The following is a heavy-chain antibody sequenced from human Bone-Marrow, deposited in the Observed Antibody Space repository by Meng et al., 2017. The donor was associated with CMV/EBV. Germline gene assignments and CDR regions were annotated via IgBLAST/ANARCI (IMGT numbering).Heavy chain of an antibody. V-gene: IGHV4-34*01. CDR3: ARWLKEWFDP. CDR2: INHSGST. D-gene: IGHD3-10*01. J-gene: IGHJ5*02. Sequence: QVQLQQWGAGRWQLSETLSLTCGVLGGSFSGYYWSWLRQPPGKGLEWIGEINHSGSTNYNPSLKSRVTISVDTSKNQFFLKLSSLHTGDTAVYYCARWLKEWFDPWGEGTLVTVSS. CDR1: GGSFSGYY.